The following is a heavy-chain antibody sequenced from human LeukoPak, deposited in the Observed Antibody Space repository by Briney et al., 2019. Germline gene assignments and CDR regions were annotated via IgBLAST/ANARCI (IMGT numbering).Heavy chain of an antibody. CDR3: ARGAYYYDSSGPGGWFDP. CDR2: IYTNGST. J-gene: IGHJ5*02. V-gene: IGHV4-4*07. CDR1: GDSITSYY. D-gene: IGHD3-22*01. Sequence: SETLSLTCTVSGDSITSYYWSWIRQPAGKGLEWIGRIYTNGSTNYNPSHKSRVTMSVETSKSQFSLKLSSVTAADTAVYYCARGAYYYDSSGPGGWFDPWGQGTLVTVSS.